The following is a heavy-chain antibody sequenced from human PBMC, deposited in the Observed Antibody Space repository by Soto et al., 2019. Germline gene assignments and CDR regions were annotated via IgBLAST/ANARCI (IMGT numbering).Heavy chain of an antibody. J-gene: IGHJ4*02. CDR1: GFTFSSYG. Sequence: QVQLVESGGGVVQPGRSLRLSCAASGFTFSSYGMHWVRQAPGKGLEWVSSIWYDGNNKYYADSVKGRFTISRDNSRNTLFLQMNSLRVEDTALYYCVGRGNQNWGDYWGQGTQVTVSS. V-gene: IGHV3-33*01. CDR3: VGRGNQNWGDY. D-gene: IGHD7-27*01. CDR2: IWYDGNNK.